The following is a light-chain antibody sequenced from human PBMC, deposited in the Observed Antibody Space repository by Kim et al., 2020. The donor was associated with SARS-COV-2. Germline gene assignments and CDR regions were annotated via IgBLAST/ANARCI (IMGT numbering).Light chain of an antibody. V-gene: IGKV1-27*01. Sequence: DIQMTQSPSSLSASVGDRVTITCRASQDIANSLAWYQHKPGKVPQVLIYAASTLQSGVPSRFSGSGSGTEFTLTIGSLQTEDVATYYCQKYNSAPWTFGPGTKVEIK. J-gene: IGKJ1*01. CDR3: QKYNSAPWT. CDR2: AAS. CDR1: QDIANS.